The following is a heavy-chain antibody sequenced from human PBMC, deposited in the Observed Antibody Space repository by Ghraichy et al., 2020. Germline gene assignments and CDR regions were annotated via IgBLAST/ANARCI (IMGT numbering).Heavy chain of an antibody. CDR1: GFTFDDYT. J-gene: IGHJ6*02. CDR3: VKDCMYYDSRSYYSYYYGFDV. V-gene: IGHV3-43*01. Sequence: GGSLRLSCVASGFTFDDYTMHWVRQAPGKGLEWVSLITWNGGDTYYTDSVRGRFTISRDNSKNSLYLQMNSLRTEDTALYYCVKDCMYYDSRSYYSYYYGFDVWGQGTTVTVS. D-gene: IGHD3-22*01. CDR2: ITWNGGDT.